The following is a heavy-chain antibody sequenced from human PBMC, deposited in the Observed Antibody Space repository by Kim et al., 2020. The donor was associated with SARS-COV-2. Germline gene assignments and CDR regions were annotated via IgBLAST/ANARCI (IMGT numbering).Heavy chain of an antibody. CDR1: GFPLNSYA. CDR3: SCLSSHSSEDF. V-gene: IGHV3-23*01. D-gene: IGHD2-2*01. J-gene: IGHJ4*02. Sequence: GGSLRLSCAASGFPLNSYAMTWVRQAPGKGLEWVSTITIRGDTTYYADSVRGRFTISRDNSKDTQYLQMSSLRAEDTAIYYCSCLSSHSSEDFWGQGTLVTVSS. CDR2: ITIRGDTT.